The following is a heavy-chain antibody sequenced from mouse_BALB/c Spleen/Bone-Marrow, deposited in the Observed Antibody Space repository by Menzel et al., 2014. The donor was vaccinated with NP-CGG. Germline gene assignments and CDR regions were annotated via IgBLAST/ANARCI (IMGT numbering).Heavy chain of an antibody. CDR2: IISGGSHT. J-gene: IGHJ1*01. CDR1: GFTFXSYG. V-gene: IGHV5-6*02. CDR3: ARRGYDNSYWYFGV. Sequence: EVKLLESGGDLVKPGGSLKLSCAASGFTFXSYGMSWVRQTPDMRLEWVATIISGGSHTYYPATVKRRFSISRDNAKNTLFLQMSSLKSEDTAIYYCARRGYDNSYWYFGVWGAGTTLTVSS. D-gene: IGHD2-10*02.